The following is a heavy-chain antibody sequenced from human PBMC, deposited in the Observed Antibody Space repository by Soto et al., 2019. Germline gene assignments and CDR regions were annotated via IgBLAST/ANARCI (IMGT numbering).Heavy chain of an antibody. J-gene: IGHJ6*02. Sequence: QVQLQESGPGLVKPSQTLSLTCTVSGGSISSGGYYWSWIRQHPGKGLEWIGYIYYSGSTYYNPSLKSRVTISVDTSKNQFSLKLSSVTAADTAVYYCARWSTPAAHQSYSGMDVWGQGTTVTVSS. CDR3: ARWSTPAAHQSYSGMDV. V-gene: IGHV4-31*03. D-gene: IGHD2-2*01. CDR2: IYYSGST. CDR1: GGSISSGGYY.